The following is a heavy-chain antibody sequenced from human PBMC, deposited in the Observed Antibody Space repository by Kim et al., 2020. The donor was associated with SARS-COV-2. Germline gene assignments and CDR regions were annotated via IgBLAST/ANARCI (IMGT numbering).Heavy chain of an antibody. Sequence: ASVKVSCKASGYTFTSYDINWVRQATGQGLEWMGWMNPNSGNTGYAQKFQDRVTMTRNTSISTAYMELSSLRSEDTAVYYCARAVWFRELLPRYYFDYWGQGTLVTVSS. CDR1: GYTFTSYD. J-gene: IGHJ4*02. D-gene: IGHD3-10*01. CDR2: MNPNSGNT. V-gene: IGHV1-8*01. CDR3: ARAVWFRELLPRYYFDY.